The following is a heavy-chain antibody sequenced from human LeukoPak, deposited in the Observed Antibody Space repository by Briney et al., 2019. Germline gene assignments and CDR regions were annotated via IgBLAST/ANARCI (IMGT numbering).Heavy chain of an antibody. J-gene: IGHJ3*02. Sequence: PGGSLRLSCAASGFTFSSYWMHRVRQAPGKGLVWVSRIITDGSYTSYADSVKGRFTISRDNAKNTLYLQMNSLRAEDTAVYYCAREDVDITVAASGAFDIWGQGTMVTVSS. D-gene: IGHD6-19*01. CDR3: AREDVDITVAASGAFDI. CDR2: IITDGSYT. CDR1: GFTFSSYW. V-gene: IGHV3-74*01.